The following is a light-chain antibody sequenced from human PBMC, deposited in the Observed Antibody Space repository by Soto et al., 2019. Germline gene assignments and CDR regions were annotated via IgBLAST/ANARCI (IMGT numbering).Light chain of an antibody. CDR3: ATWDGSLRGVV. CDR1: SSNIGTKY. CDR2: RNV. V-gene: IGLV1-47*01. Sequence: QSVLTQPPSASGTPGPRVTISCSGSSSNIGTKYVYWYQQVAGMAPKLLISRNVQRPSGVPDRFSGSKSGTSASRAISVLRSEDECVYYCATWDGSLRGVVFGGGTQLTVL. J-gene: IGLJ2*01.